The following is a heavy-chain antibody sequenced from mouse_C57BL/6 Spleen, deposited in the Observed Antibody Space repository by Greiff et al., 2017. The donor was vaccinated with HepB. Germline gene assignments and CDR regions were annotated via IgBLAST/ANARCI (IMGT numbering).Heavy chain of an antibody. J-gene: IGHJ3*01. CDR1: GYTFTSYD. CDR3: ARWKTAQATAWFAY. V-gene: IGHV1-85*01. Sequence: VKLMESGPELVKPGASVKLSCKASGYTFTSYDINWVKQRPGQGLEWIGWIYPRDGSTKYNEKFKGKATLTVDTSSSTAYMELHSLTSEDSAVYFCARWKTAQATAWFAYWGQGTLVTVSA. D-gene: IGHD3-2*02. CDR2: IYPRDGST.